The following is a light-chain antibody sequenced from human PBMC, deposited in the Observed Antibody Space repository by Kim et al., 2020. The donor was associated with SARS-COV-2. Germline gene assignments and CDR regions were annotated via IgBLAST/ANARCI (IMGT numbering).Light chain of an antibody. V-gene: IGLV1-40*01. J-gene: IGLJ2*01. CDR2: GNN. CDR1: SYNIGTGYD. CDR3: QSYDSSLSGVI. Sequence: HRVTISCTGSSYNIGTGYDVPWYQQFPGTTPTLLIYGNNNRPSGVPDRFSGSKSGTSASLAITGLQPEDEADYYCQSYDSSLSGVIFGGGTQLTVL.